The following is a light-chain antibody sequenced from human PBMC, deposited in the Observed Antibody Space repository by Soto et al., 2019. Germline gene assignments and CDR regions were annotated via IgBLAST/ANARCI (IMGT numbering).Light chain of an antibody. CDR1: QSIYTW. CDR3: QQYVKYPVT. CDR2: MAS. V-gene: IGKV1-5*03. Sequence: DIPMTQSPSTLSASVGDRVTITCRDNQSIYTWLAWYQHKPGKAPKFLIYMASSLENGVPSRFSGSGSGTEFTLTISSLQPDDFATYVCQQYVKYPVTFGQGTKVEIK. J-gene: IGKJ1*01.